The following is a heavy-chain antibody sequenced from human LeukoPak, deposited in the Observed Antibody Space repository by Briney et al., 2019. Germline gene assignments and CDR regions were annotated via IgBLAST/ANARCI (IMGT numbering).Heavy chain of an antibody. Sequence: SETLSLTCAVSGGSISSSNWWSWVRQPPGKGLEWIGEIYHSGSTNYNPSLQSRVTISVDTSKNQFSLNLNSVTAADTAVYYCARGGAARLHFQNWGQGTLVTVSS. D-gene: IGHD6-6*01. CDR2: IYHSGST. CDR3: ARGGAARLHFQN. J-gene: IGHJ1*01. CDR1: GGSISSSNW. V-gene: IGHV4-4*02.